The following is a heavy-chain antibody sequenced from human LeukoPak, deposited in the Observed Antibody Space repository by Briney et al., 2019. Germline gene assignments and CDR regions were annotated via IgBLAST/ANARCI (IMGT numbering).Heavy chain of an antibody. D-gene: IGHD4-23*01. J-gene: IGHJ4*02. CDR3: ARDTYGGFDY. Sequence: ASVKVSCKASGYTFTSYAMHWVRQAPGQRLEWMGWINAGNGNTKYSQKFQGRVTVTRDTSASTAYMELSSLRVDDTAMYYCARDTYGGFDYWGQGALITVSS. CDR2: INAGNGNT. CDR1: GYTFTSYA. V-gene: IGHV1-3*01.